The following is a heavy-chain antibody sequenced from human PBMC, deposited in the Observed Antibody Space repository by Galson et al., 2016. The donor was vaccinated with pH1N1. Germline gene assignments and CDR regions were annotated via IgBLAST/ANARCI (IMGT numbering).Heavy chain of an antibody. CDR2: ISSSGDNR. CDR1: GFTFSTFA. V-gene: IGHV3-30-3*01. D-gene: IGHD3-22*01. Sequence: SLRLSCAASGFTFSTFAMHWVRQAPGEGLEWVAVISSSGDNRFYADSVKGRFTISRDSSRNTLYLQVNNLRREDTAFYYCARVRSSGYNYAQHFVDWGQGTRVTVSS. CDR3: ARVRSSGYNYAQHFVD. J-gene: IGHJ4*02.